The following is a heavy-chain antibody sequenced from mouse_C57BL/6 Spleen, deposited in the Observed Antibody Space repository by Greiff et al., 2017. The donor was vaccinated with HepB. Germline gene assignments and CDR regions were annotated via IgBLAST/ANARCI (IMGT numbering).Heavy chain of an antibody. CDR3: AGGENWDWYFDV. V-gene: IGHV1-81*01. Sequence: QVQLQQSGAELARPGASVKLSCTASGYTFTSYGISWVKQRTGQGLEWIGEIYPRSGNTYYTEKFKGKATVTADKSSSTAYMELRSLTSEDAAVYFCAGGENWDWYFDVWGTGTTVTVSS. J-gene: IGHJ1*03. CDR2: IYPRSGNT. D-gene: IGHD4-1*01. CDR1: GYTFTSYG.